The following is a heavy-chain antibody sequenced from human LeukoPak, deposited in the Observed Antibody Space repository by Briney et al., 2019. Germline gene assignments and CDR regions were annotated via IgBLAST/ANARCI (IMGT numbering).Heavy chain of an antibody. V-gene: IGHV3-15*07. D-gene: IGHD2-2*01. CDR3: VITYCSSANCPTN. CDR2: INRKIDAGTI. J-gene: IGHJ4*02. CDR1: GVTLSDAW. Sequence: GGSLRLSCAASGVTLSDAWMTWVRQAPGKGLEWVGRINRKIDAGTIDYAAPVKGRFIISRDDSKSTMYLQMSSLTTEDTAVYYCVITYCSSANCPTNWGQGTLVTVSS.